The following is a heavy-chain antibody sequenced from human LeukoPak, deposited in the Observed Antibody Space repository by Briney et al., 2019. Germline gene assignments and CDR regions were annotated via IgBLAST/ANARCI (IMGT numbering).Heavy chain of an antibody. J-gene: IGHJ6*02. D-gene: IGHD3-10*01. CDR2: ISYGGSNK. CDR3: ARRESDDGMDV. CDR1: GFTFSSYA. Sequence: GGSLRLSCAASGFTFSSYAMHWVRQAPGKGLEWVAVISYGGSNKYYADSVKGRFTISRDNSKNTLYLQMNSLRAEDTAVYYCARRESDDGMDVWGQRTTVTVSS. V-gene: IGHV3-30-3*01.